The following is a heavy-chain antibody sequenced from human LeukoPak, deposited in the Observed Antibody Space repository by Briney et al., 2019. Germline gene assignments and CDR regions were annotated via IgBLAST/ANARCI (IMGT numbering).Heavy chain of an antibody. J-gene: IGHJ5*02. V-gene: IGHV1-18*01. Sequence: GASVKVSCKASGYTFSNFVINWVRQAPGQGLEWMGWISAYNGNTNYAQRLQGRVTMTTDTSTSTAYMELRSLRSDDSAVYYCARVTGHMVRGVMVASYSWFDPWGQGTLVTVSS. D-gene: IGHD3-10*01. CDR3: ARVTGHMVRGVMVASYSWFDP. CDR1: GYTFSNFV. CDR2: ISAYNGNT.